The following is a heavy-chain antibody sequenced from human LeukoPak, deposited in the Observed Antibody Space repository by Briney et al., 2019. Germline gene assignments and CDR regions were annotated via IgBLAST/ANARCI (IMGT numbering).Heavy chain of an antibody. D-gene: IGHD1-26*01. J-gene: IGHJ6*03. CDR2: ITSTSAYR. V-gene: IGHV3-21*01. CDR1: GFAFNTYT. CDR3: ARVTAGATTLNYYYYSMDV. Sequence: GGSLRLSCVGSGFAFNTYTITWVRRAPGKGLEWVSSITSTSAYRQYADSVRGRFTISRDNTKNSLYLQMNSLGAEDTAVYHCARVTAGATTLNYYYYSMDVWGKGTTVTVSS.